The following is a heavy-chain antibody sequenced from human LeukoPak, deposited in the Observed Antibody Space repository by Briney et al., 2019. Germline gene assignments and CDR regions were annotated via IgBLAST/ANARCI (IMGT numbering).Heavy chain of an antibody. Sequence: ASVKVSCKASGYTFTYYYMHWVRQAPGQGLEWMGRINPNSAGTNYAQKFQGRVPMTRDASISTAYMELSRLRSDDTAVYYCATAESPTPSYYYMDVWGKGTTVTVSS. CDR2: INPNSAGT. V-gene: IGHV1-2*06. J-gene: IGHJ6*03. D-gene: IGHD2-15*01. CDR1: GYTFTYYY. CDR3: ATAESPTPSYYYMDV.